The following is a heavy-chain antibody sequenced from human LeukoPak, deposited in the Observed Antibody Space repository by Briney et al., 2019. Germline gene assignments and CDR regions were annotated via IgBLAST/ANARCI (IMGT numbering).Heavy chain of an antibody. CDR2: IYYTGST. D-gene: IGHD3-10*01. CDR1: GGSISSYY. V-gene: IGHV4-59*08. CDR3: AGLVTDTFDV. Sequence: SETLSLTCTVSGGSISSYYWSWIRQPPGKGLEWIGYIYYTGSTNYNPSLKSRVTISLDTSKNQFSLKLSSVTAADTTVYYCAGLVTDTFDVWGQGTMVTVSS. J-gene: IGHJ3*01.